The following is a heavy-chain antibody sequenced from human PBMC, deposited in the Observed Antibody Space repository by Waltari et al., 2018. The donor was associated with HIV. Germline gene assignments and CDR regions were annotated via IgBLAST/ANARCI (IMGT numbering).Heavy chain of an antibody. V-gene: IGHV1-2*02. CDR3: ARAQYYYDSSGYYYGDYGMDV. D-gene: IGHD3-22*01. CDR2: INPTSGGT. CDR1: GYTFTGYY. Sequence: QVQLVQSGAEVKKPGASVKVSCKASGYTFTGYYMHWVRQAPGQGLEWMGWINPTSGGTNDAQKCQGRVTRTRETSISTAYVGLSRLRSDDTAVYYCARAQYYYDSSGYYYGDYGMDVWGQGTTVTVSS. J-gene: IGHJ6*02.